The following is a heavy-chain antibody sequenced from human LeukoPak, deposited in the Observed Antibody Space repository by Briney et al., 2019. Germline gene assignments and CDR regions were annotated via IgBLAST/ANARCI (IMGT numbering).Heavy chain of an antibody. D-gene: IGHD1-26*01. Sequence: SETLSLTCAVYGGSFSGYYWSWIRQPPGKGLEWIGETNHSGSTNYNPSLKSRVTISVDTSKNQFSLKLSSVTAADTAVYYCARRGLLRDFDYWGQGTLVTVSS. J-gene: IGHJ4*02. CDR1: GGSFSGYY. V-gene: IGHV4-34*01. CDR3: ARRGLLRDFDY. CDR2: TNHSGST.